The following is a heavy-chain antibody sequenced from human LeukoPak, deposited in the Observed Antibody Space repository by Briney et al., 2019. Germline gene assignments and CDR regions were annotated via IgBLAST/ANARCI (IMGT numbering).Heavy chain of an antibody. V-gene: IGHV4-4*02. D-gene: IGHD3-22*01. Sequence: SGTLSLTCAVFGGSISSSNWWSWVRQPPGKGLEWIREIFHTGNTNYNPSLMSRVTISVDKSKNLFSLKLSSATAADTAVYYCATYYDTSGYKFNYWGQGTLVTVSS. CDR2: IFHTGNT. CDR3: ATYYDTSGYKFNY. J-gene: IGHJ4*02. CDR1: GGSISSSNW.